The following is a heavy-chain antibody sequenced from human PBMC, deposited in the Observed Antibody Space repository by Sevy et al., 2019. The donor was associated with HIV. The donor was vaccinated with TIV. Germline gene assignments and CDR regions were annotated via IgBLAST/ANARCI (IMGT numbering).Heavy chain of an antibody. Sequence: ASVKVSCKASGYTFTSYDINWVRQATGQGLEWMGWLNPNSGNTGCAQKFQGRVTITRNTSISTAYMELSSLRSEDAAVYYCARGYYFDSSAYYRFDYWGQGTLVTVSS. V-gene: IGHV1-8*03. J-gene: IGHJ4*02. CDR2: LNPNSGNT. D-gene: IGHD3-22*01. CDR1: GYTFTSYD. CDR3: ARGYYFDSSAYYRFDY.